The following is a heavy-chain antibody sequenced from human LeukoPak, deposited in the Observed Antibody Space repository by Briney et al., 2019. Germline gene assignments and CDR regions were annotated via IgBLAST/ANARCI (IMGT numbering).Heavy chain of an antibody. CDR2: INHSGST. Sequence: SETLSLTCAVYGGSFSGYYWSWIRQPPGKGLEWIGEINHSGSTNYNPSLKSRVTISVDTSKNQFSLKLSSVTAADTAVYYCARARSDIVVVVAATSATTVDYWGQGTLVTVSS. V-gene: IGHV4-34*01. J-gene: IGHJ4*02. CDR3: ARARSDIVVVVAATSATTVDY. CDR1: GGSFSGYY. D-gene: IGHD2-15*01.